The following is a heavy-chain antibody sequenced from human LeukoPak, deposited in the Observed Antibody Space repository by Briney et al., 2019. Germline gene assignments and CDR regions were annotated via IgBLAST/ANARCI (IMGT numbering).Heavy chain of an antibody. J-gene: IGHJ4*02. CDR1: GFTFSSYW. V-gene: IGHV3-7*03. D-gene: IGHD7-27*01. Sequence: GGSLRLSCAASGFTFSSYWMSWVRQAPGKGLEWVANIKQDGSEKYYVDSVKGRFTISRDNAKNSLYLQMNSLRAEDTAVYYCAKDGGLWVSAHWGDSWGRGTLVTISS. CDR3: AKDGGLWVSAHWGDS. CDR2: IKQDGSEK.